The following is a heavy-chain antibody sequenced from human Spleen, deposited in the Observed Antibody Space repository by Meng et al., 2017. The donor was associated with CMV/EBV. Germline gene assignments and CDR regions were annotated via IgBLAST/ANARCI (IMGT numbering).Heavy chain of an antibody. J-gene: IGHJ5*02. CDR1: FSSYA. D-gene: IGHD2-15*01. CDR2: IIPILGIA. Sequence: FSSYAISWVRRAPGQGLEWMGGIIPILGIANYAQKFQGRVTITADKSTSTAYMELSSLRSEDTAVYYCARDPGPCSGGSCYAQGWFDPWGQGTLVTVSS. CDR3: ARDPGPCSGGSCYAQGWFDP. V-gene: IGHV1-69*10.